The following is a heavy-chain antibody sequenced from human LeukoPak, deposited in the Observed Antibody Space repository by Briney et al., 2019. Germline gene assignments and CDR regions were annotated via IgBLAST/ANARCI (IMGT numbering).Heavy chain of an antibody. V-gene: IGHV3-30*19. Sequence: GGSLRLSCAAYGFTFSDCGMHWARQAPGKGLEWVSFIYNDGRKQYYADSLKGRFTISRDNSKNTLYLQMNSQRAEDTAVYYCARDHGPTYGDYDYWGQGTLVTVSS. CDR1: GFTFSDCG. J-gene: IGHJ4*02. CDR3: ARDHGPTYGDYDY. D-gene: IGHD4-17*01. CDR2: IYNDGRKQ.